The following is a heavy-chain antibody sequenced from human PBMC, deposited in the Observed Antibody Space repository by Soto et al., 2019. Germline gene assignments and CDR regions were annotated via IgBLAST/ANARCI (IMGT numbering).Heavy chain of an antibody. CDR2: IIPIFGTA. CDR3: ATTDYYDSSGLNDY. CDR1: GGTFSSYA. Sequence: SVKVSCKASGGTFSSYAISWVRQAPGQGLEWMGGIIPIFGTANYAQKFQGRVTITANESTSTAYMELSSLRSEDTAVYYCATTDYYDSSGLNDYWGQGTLVTVSS. D-gene: IGHD3-22*01. J-gene: IGHJ4*02. V-gene: IGHV1-69*13.